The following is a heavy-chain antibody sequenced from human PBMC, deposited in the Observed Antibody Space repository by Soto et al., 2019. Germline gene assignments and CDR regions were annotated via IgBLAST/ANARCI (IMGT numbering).Heavy chain of an antibody. D-gene: IGHD3-16*01. CDR2: ISAYNGNT. CDR1: GYTVTSYG. CDR3: ARDRVAGIWGDAFDI. J-gene: IGHJ3*02. V-gene: IGHV1-18*04. Sequence: GASVKVSCKTSGYTVTSYGISWFRHAPGQGLGWMGWISAYNGNTNYAQKLQGRVTMTTDTSTSTAYMDLRSLTSDDRAVYYCARDRVAGIWGDAFDIWGQGTMVTVSS.